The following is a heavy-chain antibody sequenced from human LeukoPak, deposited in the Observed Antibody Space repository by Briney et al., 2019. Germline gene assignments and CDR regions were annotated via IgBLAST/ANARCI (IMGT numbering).Heavy chain of an antibody. V-gene: IGHV3-30*02. CDR3: ARKSAGLRLYFDY. Sequence: GGSLRLSCAASGFTFSSYDMHWVRQAPGKGLEWVAFIRYDGSNKYYADSVKGRFTISRDNSKNTLYLQMNSLRAEDTAVYYCARKSAGLRLYFDYWGQGTLVTVSS. J-gene: IGHJ4*02. CDR1: GFTFSSYD. CDR2: IRYDGSNK. D-gene: IGHD6-25*01.